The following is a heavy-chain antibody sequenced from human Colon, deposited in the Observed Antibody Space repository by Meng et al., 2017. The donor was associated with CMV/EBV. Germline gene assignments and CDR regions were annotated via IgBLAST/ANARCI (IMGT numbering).Heavy chain of an antibody. Sequence: GESLKISCAASGFSFSSYDMSWARQAPGKGLEWVSTISGSGGSTYYADSVKGRFTISRDNSKNTLYLQMNSLTAEDTALYYCAREMGCSSTRCYTAFDYWGQGALVTVSS. J-gene: IGHJ4*02. CDR3: AREMGCSSTRCYTAFDY. D-gene: IGHD2-2*02. CDR1: GFSFSSYD. CDR2: ISGSGGST. V-gene: IGHV3-23*01.